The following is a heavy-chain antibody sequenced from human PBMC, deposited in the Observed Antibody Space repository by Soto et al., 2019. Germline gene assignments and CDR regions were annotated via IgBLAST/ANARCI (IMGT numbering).Heavy chain of an antibody. CDR2: FSGYDGKT. J-gene: IGHJ5*02. V-gene: IGHV1-18*01. Sequence: QVLLVQSGGEVKKPGASVKVSCKASGFNFISYGINWVRQAPGQGLEWMGWFSGYDGKTVYAHSVQDRVTMTTDATTGTAYMELRGLRSADTATYYCARDFMYTSSPDSWFDPWGQGTLVTV. CDR3: ARDFMYTSSPDSWFDP. D-gene: IGHD2-2*02. CDR1: GFNFISYG.